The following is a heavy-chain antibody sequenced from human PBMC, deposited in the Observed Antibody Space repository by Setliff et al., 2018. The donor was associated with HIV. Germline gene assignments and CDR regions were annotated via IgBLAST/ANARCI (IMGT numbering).Heavy chain of an antibody. D-gene: IGHD6-13*01. J-gene: IGHJ2*01. Sequence: SETLSLTCAVYGGSFSGYYWSWIRQPPGKGLEWIGEIIHSGSTNYNPSLKSRVTISVDTSKDQLSLKLSSVTAADTAVYYCARGLGQQLGRFWYFVLWGRGTLATASS. V-gene: IGHV4-34*01. CDR3: ARGLGQQLGRFWYFVL. CDR1: GGSFSGYY. CDR2: IIHSGST.